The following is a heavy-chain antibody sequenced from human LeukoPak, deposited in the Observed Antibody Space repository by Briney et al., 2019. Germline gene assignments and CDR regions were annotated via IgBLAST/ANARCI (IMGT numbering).Heavy chain of an antibody. CDR3: ARAQHFDCLSPPFAFDI. CDR1: GYTFTSYG. D-gene: IGHD3-9*01. V-gene: IGHV1-18*01. J-gene: IGHJ3*02. Sequence: ASVKVSCKASGYTFTSYGISWVPQSPGQGFEWMGWISAYNGNTNYAQKLQGRVTMTTETSTSTAYMELRSLRSDDTAVYYCARAQHFDCLSPPFAFDIWAKGQWSPSLQ. CDR2: ISAYNGNT.